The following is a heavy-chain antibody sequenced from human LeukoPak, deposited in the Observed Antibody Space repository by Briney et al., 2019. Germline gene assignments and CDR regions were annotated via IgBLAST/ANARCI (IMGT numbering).Heavy chain of an antibody. Sequence: GGSLRLSCAASGFTFSNYWMHWVRQAPGKGLVWVSRINSDGSSTSYADFVKGRFTISRDNAKNTLYLQMNSLRAEDTAVYYCAGSYGLGPRLAFDVWGQGTMVTVSS. V-gene: IGHV3-74*01. CDR3: AGSYGLGPRLAFDV. J-gene: IGHJ3*01. D-gene: IGHD5-18*01. CDR2: INSDGSST. CDR1: GFTFSNYW.